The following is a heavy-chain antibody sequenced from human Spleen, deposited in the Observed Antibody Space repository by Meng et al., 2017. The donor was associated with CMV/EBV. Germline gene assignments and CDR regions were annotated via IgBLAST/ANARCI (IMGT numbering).Heavy chain of an antibody. D-gene: IGHD3-10*01. V-gene: IGHV1-18*01. CDR3: ALIRVGSHVFDY. CDR1: AFSCTSYG. J-gene: IGHJ4*02. Sequence: SCKTSAFSCTSYGSTWVPQAPGLGLEWMGWISNYNGYTNYLQKFQDRVTMTTDASTTTAHMEVSTLGSDDSAVYYCALIRVGSHVFDYWGQGTLVTVSS. CDR2: ISNYNGYT.